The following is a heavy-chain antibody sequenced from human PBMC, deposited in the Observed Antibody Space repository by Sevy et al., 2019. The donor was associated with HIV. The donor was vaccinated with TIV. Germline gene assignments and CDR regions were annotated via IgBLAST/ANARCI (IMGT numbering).Heavy chain of an antibody. V-gene: IGHV3-30-3*01. D-gene: IGHD3-16*02. CDR2: ISNDGSNK. Sequence: GGSLRLSCAASGFTFSKIAIHWVRQAPGKGLEWVSVISNDGSNKDYADSVKGRFTISRDNSKNMWYLKLNSLRVEDTAAYYCAGASHMITFGGVIVVDGIDYWGQGTLVTVSS. J-gene: IGHJ4*02. CDR1: GFTFSKIA. CDR3: AGASHMITFGGVIVVDGIDY.